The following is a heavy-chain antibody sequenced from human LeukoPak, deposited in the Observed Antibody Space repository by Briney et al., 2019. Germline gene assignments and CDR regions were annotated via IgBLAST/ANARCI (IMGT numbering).Heavy chain of an antibody. D-gene: IGHD3-10*01. CDR2: IYSGGST. CDR1: GFTVSSNY. J-gene: IGHJ4*02. V-gene: IGHV3-53*01. CDR3: AREPHYYGSGSRYYFDY. Sequence: GGSLRLSCAASGFTVSSNYMSWVRQAPEKGLEWVSVIYSGGSTYYADSVKGRFTISRDNSKNTLYLQMNSLRAEDTAVYYCAREPHYYGSGSRYYFDYWGQGTLVTVSS.